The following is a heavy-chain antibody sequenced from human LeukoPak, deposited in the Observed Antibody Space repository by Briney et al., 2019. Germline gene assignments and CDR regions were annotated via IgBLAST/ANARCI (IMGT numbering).Heavy chain of an antibody. J-gene: IGHJ4*02. CDR1: GFTFSSFS. CDR2: TSSSSAYT. Sequence: GGSLRLSCAASGFTFSSFSMIWVRQAPGKGLEWVSSTSSSSAYTFYAESGKGRFTISRDNAKNSLFLQMNSLRDEDTAVYFCARATTTRTRFDYWGQGTLVTVSS. V-gene: IGHV3-21*04. CDR3: ARATTTRTRFDY. D-gene: IGHD4-17*01.